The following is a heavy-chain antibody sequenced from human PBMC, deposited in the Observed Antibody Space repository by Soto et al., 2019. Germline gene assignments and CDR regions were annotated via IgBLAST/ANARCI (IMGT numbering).Heavy chain of an antibody. CDR2: ISGSGGSI. CDR3: AKSRVAARGGGFDY. CDR1: GFTFSSYA. Sequence: EVQLLESGGGLVQPGGSLRLSCAASGFTFSSYAMSWVRQAPGKGLEWVSAISGSGGSIGYGDSVKGRFTISRDNAKNSLYLQMNSLRAEDTAFYYCAKSRVAARGGGFDYWGQGALVTVSS. D-gene: IGHD6-25*01. V-gene: IGHV3-23*01. J-gene: IGHJ4*02.